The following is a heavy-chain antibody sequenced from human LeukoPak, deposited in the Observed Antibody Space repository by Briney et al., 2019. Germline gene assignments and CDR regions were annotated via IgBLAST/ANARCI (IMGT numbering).Heavy chain of an antibody. CDR3: AVEMATSPFDY. D-gene: IGHD5-24*01. CDR1: GFTFSSYW. J-gene: IGHJ4*02. Sequence: PGGSLRLSCAASGFTFSSYWMHWVRQAPGKGLVWVSRINSDGSSTSYADSVKGRFTISRDNAKNTLYLQMNSLRAEDTAVYYRAVEMATSPFDYWGQGTLVTVSS. V-gene: IGHV3-74*01. CDR2: INSDGSST.